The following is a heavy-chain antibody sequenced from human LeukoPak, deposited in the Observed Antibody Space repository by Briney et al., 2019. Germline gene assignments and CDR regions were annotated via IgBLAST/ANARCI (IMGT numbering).Heavy chain of an antibody. CDR3: ARLTGYNWNDGFDY. V-gene: IGHV1-18*04. CDR1: GYTFTSYG. J-gene: IGHJ4*02. D-gene: IGHD1-1*01. Sequence: ASVKVSCKASGYTFTSYGISWVRQAPGQGLEWMGWISAYNGNTNYAQKLQGRVTMTTDTSTSTAYMELRSPRSDDTAVYYCARLTGYNWNDGFDYWGQGTLVTVSS. CDR2: ISAYNGNT.